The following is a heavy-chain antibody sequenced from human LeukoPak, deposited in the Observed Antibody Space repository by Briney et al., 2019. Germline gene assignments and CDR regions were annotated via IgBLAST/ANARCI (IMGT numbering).Heavy chain of an antibody. CDR2: MNPCVAIT. D-gene: IGHD4-23*01. CDR1: GYSFTTYY. V-gene: IGHV1-46*01. CDR3: ARVDDYGGNSVVY. Sequence: ASVKVSCKASGYSFTTYYMHWVRQEPGEGGEGMGTMNPCVAITTYAQNFPCRVTLIRDPSTSTVYMELSSLIFEDTAVYYFARVDDYGGNSVVYWGQGTLVTVSS. J-gene: IGHJ4*02.